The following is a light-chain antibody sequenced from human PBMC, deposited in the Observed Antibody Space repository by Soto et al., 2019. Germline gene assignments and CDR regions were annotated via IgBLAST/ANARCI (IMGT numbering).Light chain of an antibody. Sequence: DIQMTQSPSSLSASVGDRVTITCRATQGISNYLAWYQQKPGKVPKLLIYGASILQSGVPSRFSGSGSGTDFTLTISSLQPEDVATYYCQRYISAPFTFGPGNNVDIK. CDR2: GAS. CDR1: QGISNY. CDR3: QRYISAPFT. J-gene: IGKJ3*01. V-gene: IGKV1-27*01.